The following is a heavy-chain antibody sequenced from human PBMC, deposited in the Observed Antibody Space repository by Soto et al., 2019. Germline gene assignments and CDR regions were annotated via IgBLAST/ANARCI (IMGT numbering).Heavy chain of an antibody. D-gene: IGHD6-19*01. V-gene: IGHV1-18*01. Sequence: QVQLVQSGAEVKKPGASVKVSCRASGYSFTTYPITWVRQAPGQGLEWLGWVSTYNGNTNFARGLQGRVSMTTDTSTSTAYLELRNLRSDDTAVYSCARECSGWDFDNWGQGTPVTVSS. CDR3: ARECSGWDFDN. J-gene: IGHJ4*02. CDR2: VSTYNGNT. CDR1: GYSFTTYP.